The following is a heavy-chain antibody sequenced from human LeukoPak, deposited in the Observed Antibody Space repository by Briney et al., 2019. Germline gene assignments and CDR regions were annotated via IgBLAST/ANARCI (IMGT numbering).Heavy chain of an antibody. CDR2: VSHSGRT. J-gene: IGHJ4*02. V-gene: IGHV4-34*01. Sequence: SETLSHTCAVSGGSLIGFYWSWIRQPPGKGLEWIGDVSHSGRTNYNPVLRSRVAVSVDMSKKQFSLNLSSVTAADTAVYYCARGPLTYYYASGSYYSNWGQGTLVSVSS. D-gene: IGHD3-10*01. CDR3: ARGPLTYYYASGSYYSN. CDR1: GGSLIGFY.